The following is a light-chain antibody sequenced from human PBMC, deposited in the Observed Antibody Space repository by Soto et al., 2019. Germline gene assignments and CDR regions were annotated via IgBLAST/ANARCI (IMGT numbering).Light chain of an antibody. V-gene: IGKV1-5*03. CDR1: QSISSW. Sequence: DIQMTQSPSTLSASVGDRVTITCRASQSISSWLAWYQQKPGKAPNLLIYKASNLESGVPSRFSGRGSGTEFTLTISSLQPDDFATYHCQQYNSYSWTFGQGTKVEIK. CDR2: KAS. J-gene: IGKJ1*01. CDR3: QQYNSYSWT.